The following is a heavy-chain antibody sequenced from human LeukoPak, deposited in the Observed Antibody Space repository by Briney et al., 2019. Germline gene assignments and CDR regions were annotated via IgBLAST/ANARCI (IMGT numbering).Heavy chain of an antibody. CDR2: TYYSGST. CDR3: ARDLGAVGSGSPFEFGY. D-gene: IGHD3-10*01. J-gene: IGHJ4*02. Sequence: SETLSLTCSVSGDSIGSGAYYWSWIRQPPGKGLEWIGYTYYSGSTYYNPSLQSRVIISVDTSKNQFSLKLSSVTAADTAVYYCARDLGAVGSGSPFEFGYWGQGTLVIVSS. V-gene: IGHV4-30-4*01. CDR1: GDSIGSGAYY.